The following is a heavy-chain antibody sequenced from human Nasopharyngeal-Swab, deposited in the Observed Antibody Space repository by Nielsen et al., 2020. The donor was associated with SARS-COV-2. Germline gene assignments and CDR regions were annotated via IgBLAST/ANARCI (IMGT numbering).Heavy chain of an antibody. J-gene: IGHJ6*02. D-gene: IGHD1-26*01. CDR3: ATDLPVRRSEWELLQAPYYYYGMDV. V-gene: IGHV1-2*06. CDR2: INPNSGGT. CDR1: GYTFTGYY. Sequence: ASVKVSCKASGYTFTGYYMHWVRQAPGQGLEWMGRINPNSGGTNYAQKFQGRVNMTRDTSISTAYMELSSLRSEDTAVYYCATDLPVRRSEWELLQAPYYYYGMDVWGQGTTVTVSS.